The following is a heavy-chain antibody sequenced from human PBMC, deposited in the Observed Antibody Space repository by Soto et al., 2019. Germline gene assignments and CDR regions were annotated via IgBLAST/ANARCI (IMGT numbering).Heavy chain of an antibody. V-gene: IGHV4-31*03. J-gene: IGHJ4*02. CDR1: GGSISSGGYY. CDR3: ARVGRPFYYFDY. D-gene: IGHD1-1*01. CDR2: IYYSGST. Sequence: SETLSLTCTVSGGSISSGGYYWSWIPQHPGKGLEWIGYIYYSGSTYYNPSLKSRVTISVDTSKNQFSLKLSSVTAADTAVYYCARVGRPFYYFDYWGQGTLVTVSS.